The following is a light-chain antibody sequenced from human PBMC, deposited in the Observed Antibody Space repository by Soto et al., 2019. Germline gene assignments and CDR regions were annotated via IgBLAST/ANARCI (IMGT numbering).Light chain of an antibody. J-gene: IGKJ1*01. V-gene: IGKV3-11*01. CDR1: QSVSSY. CDR3: QQRSNWPPTWT. Sequence: EIVLSQSPATLSLSPGERATLSCRASQSVSSYLAWYQHIPGQAPRLLIYDASKRATGIPARFSGSGSGTAFTLTISRLEPEDFAVYYCQQRSNWPPTWTFGQGTKVEVK. CDR2: DAS.